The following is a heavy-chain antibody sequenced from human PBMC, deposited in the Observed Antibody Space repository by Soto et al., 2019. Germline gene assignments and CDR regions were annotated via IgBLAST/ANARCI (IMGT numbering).Heavy chain of an antibody. J-gene: IGHJ4*02. CDR2: LYPNGRA. CDR3: ARGLGREYYDNRNYFHLDY. D-gene: IGHD3-22*01. CDR1: GFTVSINY. V-gene: IGHV3-53*01. Sequence: GALRLSCAASGFTVSINYLTWVRQAPGKGLKWVSVLYPNGRAYYADSVKGRFTISTDNSQNSVYLQMNSLRAEDTAVYYCARGLGREYYDNRNYFHLDYWGQGTLVTVSS.